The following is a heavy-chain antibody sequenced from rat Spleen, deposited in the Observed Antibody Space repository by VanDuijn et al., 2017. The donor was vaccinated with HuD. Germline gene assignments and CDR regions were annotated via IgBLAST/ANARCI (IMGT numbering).Heavy chain of an antibody. CDR3: ARRHYGYTDYFDY. D-gene: IGHD1-9*01. CDR1: GFTSSDYD. J-gene: IGHJ2*01. V-gene: IGHV5-29*01. Sequence: EVQLVESGGGLVQPGRSLKLSCVVSGFTSSDYDMTWVRQAPTKGLEWVATISYDGSNTHYRDSVKGRFTISRENAKRTLFLQMDSLRSEDTATYYCARRHYGYTDYFDYWGHGVMVTVSS. CDR2: ISYDGSNT.